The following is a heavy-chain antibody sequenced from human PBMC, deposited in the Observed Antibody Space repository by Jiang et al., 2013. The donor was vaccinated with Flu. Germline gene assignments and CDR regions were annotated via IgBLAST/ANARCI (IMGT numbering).Heavy chain of an antibody. Sequence: ISSSSYYWGWIASPQEGAGVDWEYLLYGTTYYNPSLKSRVTISVDTSKNQXSLKLSFVTAADTAVYYCARHWGYGGGNGIDIWGQGTMVTVSS. CDR3: ARHWGYGGGNGIDI. CDR2: LLYGTT. D-gene: IGHD2-15*01. J-gene: IGHJ3*02. V-gene: IGHV4-39*01. CDR1: ISSSSYY.